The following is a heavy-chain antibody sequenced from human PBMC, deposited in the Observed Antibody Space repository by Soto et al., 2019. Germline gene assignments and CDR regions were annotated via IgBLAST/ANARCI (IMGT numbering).Heavy chain of an antibody. CDR1: GFTFSSYW. CDR3: AKRTSMSGNYYFDY. J-gene: IGHJ4*02. D-gene: IGHD3-10*01. V-gene: IGHV3-74*01. Sequence: PGGSLRLSCAASGFTFSSYWMHWVRQAPGKGLVWVSRINSDGSSISYADSVKGRFTISRDNAENTLYLQMSSLRAEDTAVYYCAKRTSMSGNYYFDYWGQGTLVTVSS. CDR2: INSDGSSI.